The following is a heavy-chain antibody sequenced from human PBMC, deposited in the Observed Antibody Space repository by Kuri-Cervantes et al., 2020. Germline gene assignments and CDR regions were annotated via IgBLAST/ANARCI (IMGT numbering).Heavy chain of an antibody. CDR2: IYYSGST. V-gene: IGHV4-59*13. CDR1: GGSISSYY. D-gene: IGHD6-19*01. Sequence: GSLRLSCTVSGGSISSYYWSWIRQPPGKGLEWIGYIYYSGSTNYNPSLKSRVTISVDTSKNQFSLKLSSVTAADTAVYYCATHTIAVAGTGGRDYWGQGTLVTVSS. J-gene: IGHJ4*02. CDR3: ATHTIAVAGTGGRDY.